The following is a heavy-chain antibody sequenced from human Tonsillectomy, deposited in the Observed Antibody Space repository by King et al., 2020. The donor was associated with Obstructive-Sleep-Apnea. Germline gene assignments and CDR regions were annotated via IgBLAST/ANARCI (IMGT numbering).Heavy chain of an antibody. CDR3: ARDLGVVPAAADAFDI. J-gene: IGHJ3*02. CDR2: INTNTGNP. D-gene: IGHD2-2*01. Sequence: QLVQSGSELKKPGASVKVSCKASGYTFTSYSMNWVRQAPGQGLEWIGWINTNTGNPTYAQGFTGRFVFSLDTSVSTAYLQIRSLKAEDTAVYYCARDLGVVPAAADAFDIWGQGTMVTVSS. V-gene: IGHV7-4-1*01. CDR1: GYTFTSYS.